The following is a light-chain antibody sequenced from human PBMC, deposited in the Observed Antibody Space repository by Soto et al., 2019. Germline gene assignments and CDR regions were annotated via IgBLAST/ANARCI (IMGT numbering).Light chain of an antibody. CDR1: QSMTSW. Sequence: DIQMTQSPSTLSASVGDRVTITCRASQSMTSWLAWYQQKPGKAPKLLIYKASSLESGVPSRFSGSGSGTEFTLTISSLQPDDFATYYFQQYKSYPFTFGPGTKVDIK. V-gene: IGKV1-5*03. J-gene: IGKJ3*01. CDR2: KAS. CDR3: QQYKSYPFT.